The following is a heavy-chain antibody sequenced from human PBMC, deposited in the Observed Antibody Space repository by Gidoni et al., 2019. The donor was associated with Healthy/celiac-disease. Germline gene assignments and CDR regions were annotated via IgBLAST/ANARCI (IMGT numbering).Heavy chain of an antibody. D-gene: IGHD6-6*01. CDR1: GFTFSSYG. V-gene: IGHV3-30*03. CDR3: ARDLQLREYYYYGMDV. CDR2: ISYDGSNK. J-gene: IGHJ6*02. Sequence: QVQLVESGGGVVQPGRSLRLACAASGFTFSSYGMHWVRQAPGKGLEWVAVISYDGSNKYYADSVKGRFTISRDNSKNTLYLQMNSLRAEDTAVYYCARDLQLREYYYYGMDVWGQGTTVTVSS.